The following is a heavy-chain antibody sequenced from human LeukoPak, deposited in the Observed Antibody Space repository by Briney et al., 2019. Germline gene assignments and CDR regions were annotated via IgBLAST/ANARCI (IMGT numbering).Heavy chain of an antibody. Sequence: GGSLRLSCAASGSTFSSYSMNWVRQAPGKGLEWVSSISSSSSYIYYADPVKGRFTISRDNAKNLLFLQMNSLRAEDTAVYYCARDHIVVVTAEGPFDYWGQGTLVTVSS. D-gene: IGHD2-21*02. V-gene: IGHV3-21*01. J-gene: IGHJ4*02. CDR2: ISSSSSYI. CDR3: ARDHIVVVTAEGPFDY. CDR1: GSTFSSYS.